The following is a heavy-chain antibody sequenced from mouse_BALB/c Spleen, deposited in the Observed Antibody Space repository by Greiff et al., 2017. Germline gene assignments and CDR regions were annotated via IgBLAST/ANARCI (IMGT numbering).Heavy chain of an antibody. CDR2: INPNNGGT. J-gene: IGHJ2*01. D-gene: IGHD1-2*01. Sequence: EVKLVESGPELVKPGASVKIPCKASGYTFTDYNMDWVKQSHGKSLEWIGDINPNNGGTIYNQKFKGKATLTVDKSSSAAYMELRSLTSEDTAVYYCARSGLRPFDYWGQGTTLTVSS. V-gene: IGHV1-18*01. CDR1: GYTFTDYN. CDR3: ARSGLRPFDY.